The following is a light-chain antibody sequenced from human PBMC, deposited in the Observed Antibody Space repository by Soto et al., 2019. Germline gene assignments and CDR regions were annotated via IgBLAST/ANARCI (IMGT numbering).Light chain of an antibody. CDR1: QSVGRDF. CDR3: HQYASSPRT. CDR2: GAS. V-gene: IGKV3-20*01. J-gene: IGKJ1*01. Sequence: EIVLTQSPATLSLSPGERATLSCRASQSVGRDFVAWYQQKPGQAPRFLIYGASSRATGIPDRFSGSGSGPVFTLTISSLEPEDFAVYYCHQYASSPRTFGQGTKVEI.